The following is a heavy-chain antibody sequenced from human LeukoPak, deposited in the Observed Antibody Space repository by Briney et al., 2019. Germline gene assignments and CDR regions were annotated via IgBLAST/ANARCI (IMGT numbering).Heavy chain of an antibody. CDR1: GFTFSSYA. CDR2: ISSNGGST. CDR3: ARAPISDYGSGSYYNVPLGY. Sequence: GGSLRLSCAASGFTFSSYAMHWVRQAPGKGLEYVSAISSNGGSTYYANSVKGRFTISRDNSKNTLYLQMGSLRAEDMAVYYCARAPISDYGSGSYYNVPLGYWGQGTLVTVSS. D-gene: IGHD3-10*01. V-gene: IGHV3-64*01. J-gene: IGHJ4*02.